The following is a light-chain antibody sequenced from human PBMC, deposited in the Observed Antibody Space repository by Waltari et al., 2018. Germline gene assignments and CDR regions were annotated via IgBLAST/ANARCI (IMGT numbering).Light chain of an antibody. CDR2: AAS. J-gene: IGKJ1*01. V-gene: IGKV3-15*01. Sequence: EIVMTQSPATLSVSQGERATLSCRASQSVSSNLAWYQQKPGQAPRLLIYAASTRATGIPSRFSGSGSGTEFTLTISSLQSEDFAVYYCQQYNNWPPWTFGQGTKVEMK. CDR1: QSVSSN. CDR3: QQYNNWPPWT.